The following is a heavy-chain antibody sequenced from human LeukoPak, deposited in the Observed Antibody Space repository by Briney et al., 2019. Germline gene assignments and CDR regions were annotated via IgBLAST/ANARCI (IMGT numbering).Heavy chain of an antibody. CDR3: VRDVLYYYGAERLFWFDP. CDR2: INWNSGGI. CDR1: GFTFDDYA. J-gene: IGHJ5*02. Sequence: PGGSLRLSCAASGFTFDDYAMHWVRQAPGKGLEWVSGINWNSGGIGYADSVKGRFTISRDNAKNSMYLLMNSLRVEDTAVYYCVRDVLYYYGAERLFWFDPWGQGTLVTVSS. D-gene: IGHD3-10*01. V-gene: IGHV3-9*01.